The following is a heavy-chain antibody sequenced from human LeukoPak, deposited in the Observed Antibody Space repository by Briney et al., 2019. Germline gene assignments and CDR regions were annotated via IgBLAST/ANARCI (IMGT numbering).Heavy chain of an antibody. Sequence: GGSLRLSCAASGFTFSNFWMSWVRQAPGKGLEWVANIKQDGSEKHYVVSVKGRFTISRDNAKNSLYLQMNSLRDEDTAVYYCARDPDWLEYGGQGTLVTVSS. V-gene: IGHV3-7*01. D-gene: IGHD3/OR15-3a*01. CDR3: ARDPDWLEY. J-gene: IGHJ4*02. CDR1: GFTFSNFW. CDR2: IKQDGSEK.